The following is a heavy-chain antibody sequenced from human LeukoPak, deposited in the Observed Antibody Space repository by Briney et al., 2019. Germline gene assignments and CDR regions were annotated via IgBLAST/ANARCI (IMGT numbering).Heavy chain of an antibody. V-gene: IGHV3-23*01. CDR1: GFTFSSQA. CDR3: AKPWMTTVFYFDY. J-gene: IGHJ4*02. D-gene: IGHD4-11*01. Sequence: PGGSLRLSCAAPGFTFSSQAVISGRQAPGKGLGWVSAISGSGCSTYYADSVKGRFTISRDNSKNTLYLQMNSLRAEDTAVYYCAKPWMTTVFYFDYWGQGTLVTVSS. CDR2: ISGSGCST.